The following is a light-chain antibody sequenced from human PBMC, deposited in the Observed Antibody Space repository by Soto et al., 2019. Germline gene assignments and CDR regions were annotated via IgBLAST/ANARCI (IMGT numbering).Light chain of an antibody. J-gene: IGKJ5*01. V-gene: IGKV3-15*01. CDR3: QQYSNWPIT. Sequence: ILMTQSPATLSVSPGERVTLSCGAGQSVRYSLAWYQQKPGQAPRMLVYRASTWATGIPERFSGSGSGTEFTLTISSLQSEDFAVYYCQQYSNWPITFGQGTRLEIK. CDR1: QSVRYS. CDR2: RAS.